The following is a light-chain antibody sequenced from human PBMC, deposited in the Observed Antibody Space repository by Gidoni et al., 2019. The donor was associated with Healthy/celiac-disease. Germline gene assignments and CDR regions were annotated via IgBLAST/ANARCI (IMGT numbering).Light chain of an antibody. J-gene: IGKJ5*01. CDR3: QQRSNWPPIT. CDR1: QSVSSY. V-gene: IGKV3-11*01. CDR2: DAS. Sequence: IVLTQSPATLSLSPGERATLSCRASQSVSSYLAWYQPKPGQAPRLLIYDASNRATGIPARFSGSGFGTDLTLTISSLEPEDFAVYYCQQRSNWPPITFGQGTRLEIK.